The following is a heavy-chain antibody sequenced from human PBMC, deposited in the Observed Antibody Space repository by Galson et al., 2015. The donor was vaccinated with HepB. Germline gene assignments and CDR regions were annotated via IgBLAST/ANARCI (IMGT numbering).Heavy chain of an antibody. CDR2: ISSSTIYT. V-gene: IGHV3-11*06. J-gene: IGHJ4*02. Sequence: SLRLSCAASGFTFSDYCMSWIRQAPGKGLEWLSYISSSTIYTNYADSVKGRFTISRDNVKNSMYLQMNSLSAEDTAVYYCARVADSDYGDHAHFDSWGLGTLVTVSS. CDR1: GFTFSDYC. D-gene: IGHD4-17*01. CDR3: ARVADSDYGDHAHFDS.